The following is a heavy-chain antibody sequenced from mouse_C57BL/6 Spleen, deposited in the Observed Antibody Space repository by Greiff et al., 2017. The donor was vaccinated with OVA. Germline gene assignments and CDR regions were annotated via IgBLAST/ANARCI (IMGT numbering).Heavy chain of an antibody. V-gene: IGHV1-59*01. Sequence: QVQLQQPGAELVRPGTSVKLSCKASGYTFTSYWMHWVKQRPGQGLEWIGVIDPSDSYTNYNQKFKGKATLTVDTSSSTAYMQLSSLTSEDSAVYYSARAQSPHGFDYWGQGTTLTVSS. CDR3: ARAQSPHGFDY. CDR1: GYTFTSYW. J-gene: IGHJ2*01. CDR2: IDPSDSYT.